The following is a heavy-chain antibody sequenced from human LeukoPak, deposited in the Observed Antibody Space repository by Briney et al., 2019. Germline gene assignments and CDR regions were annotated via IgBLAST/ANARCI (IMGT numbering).Heavy chain of an antibody. CDR2: IYPGDSDT. CDR3: ARRVAATRNWFDP. J-gene: IGHJ5*02. CDR1: GYSFTSYW. V-gene: IGHV5-51*01. Sequence: GESLKISCKGSGYSFTSYWIGWVRQMPGKGLEWVGIIYPGDSDTRYSPSFQGQVTISADKSISTAYLQWSSLKASDTAMYYCARRVAATRNWFDPWGQGTLVTVSS. D-gene: IGHD2-15*01.